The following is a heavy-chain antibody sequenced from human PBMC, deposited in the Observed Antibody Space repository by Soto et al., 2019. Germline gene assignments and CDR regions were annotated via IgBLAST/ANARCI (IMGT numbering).Heavy chain of an antibody. J-gene: IGHJ4*02. V-gene: IGHV4-34*01. D-gene: IGHD6-13*01. CDR1: GGSFSGYY. Sequence: SETLSLTCAVYGGSFSGYYWSWIRQPPGKGLEWIGEINHSGSTNYNPSLKSRVTISVDTSKNQFSLKLSSVTAADTAVYYCARGKEQPPIPSPYWARGTLVPVSS. CDR2: INHSGST. CDR3: ARGKEQPPIPSPY.